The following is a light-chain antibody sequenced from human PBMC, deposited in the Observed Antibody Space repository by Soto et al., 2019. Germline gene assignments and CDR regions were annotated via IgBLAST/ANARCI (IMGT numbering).Light chain of an antibody. Sequence: QSALTQPASVSGSPEQSITISCTGTSNDVGRYNLVSWYQQHPGKAPKVMIYEATKRPSGVSNRFSGSKSGNTASLTISGLQGEDEADYYCCAYAGSGAVVFGGGTKLTVL. CDR1: SNDVGRYNL. V-gene: IGLV2-23*01. CDR2: EAT. J-gene: IGLJ3*02. CDR3: CAYAGSGAVV.